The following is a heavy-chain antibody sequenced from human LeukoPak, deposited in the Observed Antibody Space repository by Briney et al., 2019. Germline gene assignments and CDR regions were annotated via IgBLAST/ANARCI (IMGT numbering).Heavy chain of an antibody. CDR1: GFTFSSYA. CDR2: ISYDGSIK. D-gene: IGHD1-26*01. Sequence: GGSLRLSCAASGFTFSSYAMHWVRQAPGKGLEWVAVISYDGSIKKYADSVKGRFTISRDNSKNTLYLQMNSLRDEDTAVYYCAKGAKRVVGATTHWFDPWGQGTLVTVSS. J-gene: IGHJ5*02. V-gene: IGHV3-30*04. CDR3: AKGAKRVVGATTHWFDP.